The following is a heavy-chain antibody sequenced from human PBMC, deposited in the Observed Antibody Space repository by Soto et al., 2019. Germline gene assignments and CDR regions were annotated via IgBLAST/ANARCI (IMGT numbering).Heavy chain of an antibody. CDR2: IYYSGST. J-gene: IGHJ4*02. D-gene: IGHD2-15*01. CDR1: GGSISSGGYY. CDR3: SRGGVAATPRI. V-gene: IGHV4-31*03. Sequence: QVQLQESGPGLVKPSQTLSLTCTVSGGSISSGGYYWSWIRQHPGKGLEWIGYIYYSGSTYYNPSLKSRVTILVDTSKNQFSLKLTSVTAADTAVYYCSRGGVAATPRIWGQGTLVTVSS.